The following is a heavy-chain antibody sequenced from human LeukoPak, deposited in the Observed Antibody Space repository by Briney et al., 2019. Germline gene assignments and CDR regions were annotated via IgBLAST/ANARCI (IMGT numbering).Heavy chain of an antibody. CDR3: ARGRDGYNYDAFDY. V-gene: IGHV3-48*02. Sequence: GGSLRLSCATSGFTFSSYSMNWVRQAPGKGLEWVSFISSSGSTRYYADSMKGRFTISRDNAKNSLYLQMNTLRDEDTAVYYCARGRDGYNYDAFDYWGQGTLVTVSS. D-gene: IGHD5-24*01. CDR1: GFTFSSYS. J-gene: IGHJ4*02. CDR2: ISSSGSTR.